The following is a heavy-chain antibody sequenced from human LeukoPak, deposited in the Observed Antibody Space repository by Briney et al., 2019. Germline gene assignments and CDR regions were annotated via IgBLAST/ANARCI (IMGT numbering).Heavy chain of an antibody. CDR1: GFTFSSYA. J-gene: IGHJ4*02. V-gene: IGHV3-21*01. Sequence: PGGSLRLSCAASGFTFSSYAMSWVRQAPGKGLEWVSSISSSSSYIYYADSVKGRFTISRGNAKNSLYLQMNSLRAEDTAVYYCARFSSGDYWGQGTLVTVSS. D-gene: IGHD6-19*01. CDR2: ISSSSSYI. CDR3: ARFSSGDY.